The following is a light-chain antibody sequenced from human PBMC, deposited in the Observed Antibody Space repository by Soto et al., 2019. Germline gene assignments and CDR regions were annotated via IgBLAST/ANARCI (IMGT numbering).Light chain of an antibody. V-gene: IGLV2-14*01. Sequence: QSALTQPASVSGSPGQSITISCTGTSSDIGSHNLVSWYRQYPGKAPTLTIYEVSDRPSGVSHRFSGSKSGNTASLTISGLQAEDEADYYCSSYTTSTTYVFGTGTKLTVL. J-gene: IGLJ1*01. CDR1: SSDIGSHNL. CDR2: EVS. CDR3: SSYTTSTTYV.